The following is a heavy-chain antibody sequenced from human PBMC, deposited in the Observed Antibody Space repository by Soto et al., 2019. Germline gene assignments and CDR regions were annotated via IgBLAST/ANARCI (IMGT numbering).Heavy chain of an antibody. CDR3: ARGLYSCWHDFDY. J-gene: IGHJ4*02. CDR2: IYSGGST. CDR1: GFTVSSYY. Sequence: EVQLVESGGGLVQHGGSLRLSCAASGFTVSSYYISWVRQARGQGLEWVSVIYSGGSTYYADSVKGRFTTSRDNSKHTLYLQMNSLRAEDTSVYYCARGLYSCWHDFDYWGQGTLVTFSS. D-gene: IGHD5-12*01. V-gene: IGHV3-66*01.